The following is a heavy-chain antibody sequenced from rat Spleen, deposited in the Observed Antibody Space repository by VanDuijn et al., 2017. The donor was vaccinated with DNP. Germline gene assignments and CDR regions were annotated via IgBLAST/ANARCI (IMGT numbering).Heavy chain of an antibody. Sequence: EVQLVESGGGLVQPGGSLKLSCATSGFIFSDYNMAWVRQAPAKGLEWVASIIYDGSFIYYGDSVKGRFTISRDNAKSTLYLQMNSLRSEDMATYYCARGTLRLRAMDAWGQGTSVTVSS. CDR3: ARGTLRLRAMDA. CDR2: IIYDGSFI. CDR1: GFIFSDYN. J-gene: IGHJ4*01. D-gene: IGHD1-6*01. V-gene: IGHV5-22*01.